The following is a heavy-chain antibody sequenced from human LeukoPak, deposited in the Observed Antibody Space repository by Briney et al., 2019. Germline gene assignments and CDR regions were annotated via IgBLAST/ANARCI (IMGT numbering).Heavy chain of an antibody. CDR1: GFSFSTYW. J-gene: IGHJ5*02. CDR2: ISNDGTTT. V-gene: IGHV3-74*01. CDR3: TRRVDATRCYDP. Sequence: PGGSLRLSCAASGFSFSTYWMHWVRQAPGEGLVWVSRISNDGTTTIYADSVKGRFTISRDNAKNTLYLQMDSLRAEDTAVYYCTRRVDATRCYDPWGQGTLVTVSS. D-gene: IGHD2-21*01.